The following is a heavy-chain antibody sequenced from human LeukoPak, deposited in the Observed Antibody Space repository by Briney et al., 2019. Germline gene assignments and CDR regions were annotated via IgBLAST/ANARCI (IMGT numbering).Heavy chain of an antibody. J-gene: IGHJ4*02. CDR2: ISGSGDST. CDR1: GFTFSSNS. Sequence: GGSLRLSCAASGFTFSSNSMTWVRQTPGKGLEWVSGISGSGDSTFYADSVKGRFTISRDNSRNTLYLQMSSLRPEDTAVYYCTKWSGFGDDWGQGTLVNVSS. D-gene: IGHD3-10*01. CDR3: TKWSGFGDD. V-gene: IGHV3-23*01.